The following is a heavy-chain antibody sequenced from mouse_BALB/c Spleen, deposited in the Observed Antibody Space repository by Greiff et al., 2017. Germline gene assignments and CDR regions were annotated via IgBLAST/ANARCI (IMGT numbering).Heavy chain of an antibody. CDR2: IDPANGNT. Sequence: VQLKESGAELVKPGASVKLSCTASGFNIKDTYMHWVKQRPEQGLEWIGRIDPANGNTKYDPKFQGKATITADTSSNTAYLQLSSLTSEDTAVYYCAHGYDVAYWGQGTLVTVSA. J-gene: IGHJ3*01. CDR3: AHGYDVAY. CDR1: GFNIKDTY. D-gene: IGHD2-2*01. V-gene: IGHV14-3*02.